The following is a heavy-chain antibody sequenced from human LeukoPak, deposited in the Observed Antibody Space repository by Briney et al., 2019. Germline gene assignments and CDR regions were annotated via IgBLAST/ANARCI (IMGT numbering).Heavy chain of an antibody. CDR2: ISYDGSNK. V-gene: IGHV3-30*18. J-gene: IGHJ4*02. CDR1: GFTFSDYY. CDR3: AKEGGKWRGYYFDY. D-gene: IGHD3-16*01. Sequence: GGSLRLSCAASGFTFSDYYMSWIRQAPGKGLEWVAVISYDGSNKYYADSVEGRFTISRDNSKNTLYLQMNSLRAEDTAVYYCAKEGGKWRGYYFDYWGQGTLVTVSS.